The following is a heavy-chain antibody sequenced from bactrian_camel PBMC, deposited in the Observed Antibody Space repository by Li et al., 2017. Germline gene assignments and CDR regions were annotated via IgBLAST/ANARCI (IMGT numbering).Heavy chain of an antibody. V-gene: IGHV3S44*01. J-gene: IGHJ4*01. CDR2: IDADDDTE. CDR3: AADSGWAAYCSLVRGSGYEYHY. CDR1: GYAVLGKA. Sequence: DVQLVESGGESVQAGGSLRLSCAVHGYAVLGKALTWFRQAPGKEREAVAAIDADDDTEHAAKYADSVKGRFTISKDDAKNTLYLQMNSLRPEDTAMYYCAADSGWAAYCSLVRGSGYEYHYWGQGTQVTVS. D-gene: IGHD3*01.